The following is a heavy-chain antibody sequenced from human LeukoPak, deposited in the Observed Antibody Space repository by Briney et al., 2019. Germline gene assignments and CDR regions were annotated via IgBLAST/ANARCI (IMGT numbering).Heavy chain of an antibody. CDR3: TTGLLGYPAAFDI. CDR2: IKSKTDGGTT. Sequence: GGSLRLSCAASGFTFSSYTMNWVRQAPGKGLEWVGRIKSKTDGGTTDYAAPVKGRFTISRDDSKNTLYLQMNSLKTEDTAVYYCTTGLLGYPAAFDIWGQGTMVTVSS. D-gene: IGHD6-25*01. J-gene: IGHJ3*02. CDR1: GFTFSSYT. V-gene: IGHV3-15*01.